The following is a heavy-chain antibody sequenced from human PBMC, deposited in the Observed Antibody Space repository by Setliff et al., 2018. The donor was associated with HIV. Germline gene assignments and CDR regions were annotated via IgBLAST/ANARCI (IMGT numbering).Heavy chain of an antibody. V-gene: IGHV3-11*04. D-gene: IGHD1-26*01. CDR1: GFTFEDYY. CDR3: VRDYMWAFDY. Sequence: GGSLRLSCEASGFTFEDYYMSWVRQASGKGLEWLSYISGSGDIWYADSVRGRFTISRDNTKNSLYLQMNNLRAEDTAVYYCVRDYMWAFDYWGQGTLVTVSS. CDR2: ISGSGDI. J-gene: IGHJ4*02.